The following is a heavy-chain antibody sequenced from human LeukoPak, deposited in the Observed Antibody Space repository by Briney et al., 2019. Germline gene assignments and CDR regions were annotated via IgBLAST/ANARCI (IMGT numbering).Heavy chain of an antibody. CDR1: GGSFSGYY. CDR3: ARGRVWFGELLPSRSIALDY. D-gene: IGHD3-10*01. J-gene: IGHJ4*02. CDR2: INHSGST. Sequence: SETLSLTCAVYGGSFSGYYWSWIRQPPGKGVEWVGEINHSGSTNYNPSLKSRVTISVDTSKNQFSLKLSSVTAADTAVYYCARGRVWFGELLPSRSIALDYWGQGTLVTVSS. V-gene: IGHV4-34*01.